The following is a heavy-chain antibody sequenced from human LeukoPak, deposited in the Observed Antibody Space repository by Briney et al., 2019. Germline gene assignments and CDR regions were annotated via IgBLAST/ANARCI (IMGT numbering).Heavy chain of an antibody. Sequence: GGSLRLSCAASGFIFGSYWMSWVRQAPGKGLEWVANIKQDGSEKYYVDSVKGRFIISRDNAKNSLYLQMNSLRAEDTAVYYCARDSIYVWGSYRYFDPWGQGTLVTVSS. J-gene: IGHJ5*02. V-gene: IGHV3-7*01. CDR1: GFIFGSYW. D-gene: IGHD3-16*02. CDR3: ARDSIYVWGSYRYFDP. CDR2: IKQDGSEK.